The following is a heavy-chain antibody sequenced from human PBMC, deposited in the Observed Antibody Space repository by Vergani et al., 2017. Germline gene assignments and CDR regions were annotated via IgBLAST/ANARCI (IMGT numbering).Heavy chain of an antibody. CDR3: ARDLSHYYGSGSYDWFDP. CDR2: ISSSSSYI. J-gene: IGHJ5*02. D-gene: IGHD3-10*01. CDR1: GFTFSSYS. V-gene: IGHV3-21*01. Sequence: EVQLVESGGGLVKPGGSLRLSCAASGFTFSSYSMTWVRQAPGKGLEWVSSISSSSSYIYYADSVKGRFTISRDNAKNSLYPQMNSLRAEDTAVYYCARDLSHYYGSGSYDWFDPWGQGTLVTVSS.